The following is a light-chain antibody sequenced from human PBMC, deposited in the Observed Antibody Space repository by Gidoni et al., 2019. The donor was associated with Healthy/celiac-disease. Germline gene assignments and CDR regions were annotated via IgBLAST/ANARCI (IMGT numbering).Light chain of an antibody. V-gene: IGKV3-20*01. CDR1: KSVSSSY. J-gene: IGKJ4*01. Sequence: IVLTQSPGTLSLSPGERATLSCRASKSVSSSYLAWYQQKPGQAPRLLIYGASSRATGIPDRFSGSGSGTDFTLTISRLEPEDFAVYYCQQYGSSPLTFGGXTKVEIK. CDR2: GAS. CDR3: QQYGSSPLT.